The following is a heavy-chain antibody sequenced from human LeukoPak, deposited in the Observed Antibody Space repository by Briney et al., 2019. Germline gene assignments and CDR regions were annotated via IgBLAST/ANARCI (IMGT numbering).Heavy chain of an antibody. CDR3: ARDRRYSYGYRY. CDR2: ISWNSGSI. D-gene: IGHD5-18*01. J-gene: IGHJ4*02. V-gene: IGHV3-9*01. Sequence: GRSLRLSCAASGFTFDDYAMHWVRQAPGKGLEWVSGISWNSGSIGYADSVKGRFTISRDNAKNSLYLQMNSLRAEDTAVYYCARDRRYSYGYRYWGQGTLVTVPS. CDR1: GFTFDDYA.